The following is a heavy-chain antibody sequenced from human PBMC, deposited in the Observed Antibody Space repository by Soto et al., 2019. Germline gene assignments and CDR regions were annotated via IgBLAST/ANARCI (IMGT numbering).Heavy chain of an antibody. J-gene: IGHJ4*02. V-gene: IGHV4-39*01. CDR1: GGSISSSIYY. Sequence: PSETLSLTCAVSGGSISSSIYYWGWIRQPPGMGLEWIGSIYHSGNTYYNPSLKSRVTISVDTSKNQFSLNLYSVTAADTAVYYCARQQPSFCSNPACYPYYFDYWGQGTLVTAPQ. CDR2: IYHSGNT. CDR3: ARQQPSFCSNPACYPYYFDY. D-gene: IGHD2-2*01.